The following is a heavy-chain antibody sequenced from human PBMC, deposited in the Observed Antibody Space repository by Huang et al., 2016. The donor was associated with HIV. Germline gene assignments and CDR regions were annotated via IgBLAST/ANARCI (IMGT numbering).Heavy chain of an antibody. CDR1: GFTFSSYW. CDR3: ARHRGAYSYYYMDV. CDR2: INSEWSST. V-gene: IGHV3-74*01. J-gene: IGHJ6*03. Sequence: EVQLVESGGGLVQPGGSLRLSCAASGFTFSSYWMHWVRQAPGRGLVWVSRINSEWSSTSYADSVKGRFTISRDNAKNTLYLQMNSLRAEDTAVYYCARHRGAYSYYYMDVWGKGTTVTVSS.